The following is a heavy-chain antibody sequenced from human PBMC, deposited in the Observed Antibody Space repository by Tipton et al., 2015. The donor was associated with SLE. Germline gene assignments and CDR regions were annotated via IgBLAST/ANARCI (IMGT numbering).Heavy chain of an antibody. Sequence: TLSLTCAVYGGSFSGYYWSWIRQPPGKGLEWIGEINHSGSTNYNPSLKSRVTISVDTSKNQFSLKLSSVTAADTAVYYCAGRLGVNCFDYWGQGPLVAVSS. D-gene: IGHD3-16*01. V-gene: IGHV4-34*01. J-gene: IGHJ4*02. CDR2: INHSGST. CDR3: AGRLGVNCFDY. CDR1: GGSFSGYY.